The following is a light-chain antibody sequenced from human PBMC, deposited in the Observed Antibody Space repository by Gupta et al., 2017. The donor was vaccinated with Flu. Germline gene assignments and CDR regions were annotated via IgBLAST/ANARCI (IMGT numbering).Light chain of an antibody. V-gene: IGKV1-39*01. Sequence: DIQMTQSPSSLSASVGDRVTIPCRASQSIANYLNWYQLKPGKAPKLLIYAASRLQRGVPSRFSGSGSETDFILTISILQPEDFATYYCQQSYRVPHSFGPGTKLEIK. CDR3: QQSYRVPHS. CDR2: AAS. J-gene: IGKJ2*03. CDR1: QSIANY.